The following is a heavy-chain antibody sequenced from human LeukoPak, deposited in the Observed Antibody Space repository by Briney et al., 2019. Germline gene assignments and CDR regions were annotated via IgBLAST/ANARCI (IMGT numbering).Heavy chain of an antibody. CDR2: ISGSGGST. CDR1: GFTFSSYA. V-gene: IGHV3-23*01. CDR3: AKEYLSYYDSSGFHWFDP. J-gene: IGHJ5*02. D-gene: IGHD3-22*01. Sequence: PGGSLRLSCAASGFTFSSYAMSWVRQAPGKGLEWVSAISGSGGSTYYADSVKGRFTISRDNSKNTLYLQMNSLRAEDTAVYYCAKEYLSYYDSSGFHWFDPWGQGTLVTVSS.